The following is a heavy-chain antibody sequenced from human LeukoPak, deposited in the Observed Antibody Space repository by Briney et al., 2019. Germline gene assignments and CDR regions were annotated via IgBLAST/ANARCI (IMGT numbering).Heavy chain of an antibody. V-gene: IGHV3-21*01. CDR2: ISSSSSYI. CDR3: ARGRYCSSTSCYWGLGMGDY. D-gene: IGHD2-2*01. CDR1: GFTFSSYS. Sequence: GGSLRLSCAASGFTFSSYSMNWVRQAPGKGLEWVSSISSSSSYIYYADSVKGRFTISRDNAKNSLYLQMNSLRAEDTAVYYCARGRYCSSTSCYWGLGMGDYWGQGALVTVSS. J-gene: IGHJ4*02.